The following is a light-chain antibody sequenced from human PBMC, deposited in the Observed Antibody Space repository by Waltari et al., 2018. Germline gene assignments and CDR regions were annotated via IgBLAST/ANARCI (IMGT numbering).Light chain of an antibody. CDR3: SSYTASRLYV. CDR2: DVS. V-gene: IGLV2-14*03. Sequence: QSALTQPASVSGSPGQSITISCTATSSDVGGYNYVSWHQQYPGKAPKLVIHDVSSPPSGTSARFSGSKSGNTASLIISGLQADDEADYYCSSYTASRLYVFGTGTKVTVL. CDR1: SSDVGGYNY. J-gene: IGLJ1*01.